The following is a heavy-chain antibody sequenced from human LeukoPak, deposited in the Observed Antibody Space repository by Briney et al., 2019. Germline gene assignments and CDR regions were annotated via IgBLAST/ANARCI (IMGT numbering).Heavy chain of an antibody. CDR2: ISGSGSNT. CDR3: VRRMGNVDTAMVD. J-gene: IGHJ4*02. Sequence: PGGSLRLSCAASGFTFRSYAMSWVRQAPGKGLEWVSAISGSGSNTFYSDSVKGRFTISRDSSKNMLYLQMNSLRADDTAVYYFVRRMGNVDTAMVDWGQGTLVTVSS. D-gene: IGHD5-18*01. V-gene: IGHV3-23*01. CDR1: GFTFRSYA.